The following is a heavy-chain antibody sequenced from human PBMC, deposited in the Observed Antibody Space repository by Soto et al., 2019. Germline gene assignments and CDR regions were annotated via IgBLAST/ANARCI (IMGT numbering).Heavy chain of an antibody. CDR1: GGSISSGGYS. D-gene: IGHD3-3*01. CDR3: ARGEADDFWSGTAPWFDP. Sequence: TLSLTCAVSGGSISSGGYSWSWILQPPGKGLEWIGYIYHSGSTYYNPSLKSRVTISVDRSKNQFSLKLSSVTAADTAVYYCARGEADDFWSGTAPWFDPWGQGTLVTVSS. J-gene: IGHJ5*02. V-gene: IGHV4-30-2*01. CDR2: IYHSGST.